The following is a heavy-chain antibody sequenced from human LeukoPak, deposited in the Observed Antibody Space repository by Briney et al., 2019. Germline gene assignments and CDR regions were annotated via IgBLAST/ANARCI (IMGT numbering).Heavy chain of an antibody. V-gene: IGHV1-3*01. Sequence: EASVKVSCKASGYTFTSYAMHWVRQAPGQSLEWMGWINAGNGNTKYSQKFQGRVTITRDTSASTAYMELSSLRSEDTAVYYCAREGELYALDYWGQGTLVTVSS. J-gene: IGHJ4*02. CDR2: INAGNGNT. CDR1: GYTFTSYA. D-gene: IGHD3-16*01. CDR3: AREGELYALDY.